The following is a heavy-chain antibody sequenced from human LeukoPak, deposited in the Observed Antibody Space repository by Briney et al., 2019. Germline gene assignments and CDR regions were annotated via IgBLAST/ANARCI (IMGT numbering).Heavy chain of an antibody. Sequence: PSETLSLTCTVSGGSVSSNSYYWGWIRQPPGKGLEWIGSIHHSGNTYYNPSLKSRVTISVDTSKNQFSLKLSSVTAADTAVYYRAREPRWAGDLGGFDSWGQGPLVTVSS. J-gene: IGHJ4*02. CDR3: AREPRWAGDLGGFDS. CDR2: IHHSGNT. V-gene: IGHV4-39*07. D-gene: IGHD3-16*01. CDR1: GGSVSSNSYY.